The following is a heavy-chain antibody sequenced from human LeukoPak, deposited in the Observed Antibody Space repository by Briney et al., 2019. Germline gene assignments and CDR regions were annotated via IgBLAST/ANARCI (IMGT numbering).Heavy chain of an antibody. Sequence: ASETLSLTCTVSGGSISSSSYYWGWIRQPPGKGLEWIGSIYYSGSTYYNPSLKSRVTISVDTSKNQFSLKLSSVTAADTAVYYCAQIDRDGDSWATFDIWGQGTMVTVSS. D-gene: IGHD5-24*01. CDR3: AQIDRDGDSWATFDI. V-gene: IGHV4-39*07. J-gene: IGHJ3*02. CDR1: GGSISSSSYY. CDR2: IYYSGST.